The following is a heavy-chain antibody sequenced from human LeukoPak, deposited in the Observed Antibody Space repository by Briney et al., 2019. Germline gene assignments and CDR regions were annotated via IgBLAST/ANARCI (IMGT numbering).Heavy chain of an antibody. J-gene: IGHJ3*02. Sequence: GGSLRLSCAPSALIFSIVWMHWARQAPGKGREWVGRIKKKADGGTTDYAATVKGRFTISRDDSKNTLYLQMNSLKIEDTAVYYCTTDRPYCGCDCYHAFDSWGQGAVVTVSS. CDR2: IKKKADGGTT. D-gene: IGHD2-21*01. CDR3: TTDRPYCGCDCYHAFDS. V-gene: IGHV3-15*01. CDR1: ALIFSIVW.